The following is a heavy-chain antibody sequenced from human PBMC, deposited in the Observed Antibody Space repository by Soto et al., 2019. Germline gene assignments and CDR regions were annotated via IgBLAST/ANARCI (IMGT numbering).Heavy chain of an antibody. CDR1: GYTFTSYG. V-gene: IGHV1-18*04. CDR2: ISAYNGNT. CDR3: ARDWDTAMVTPYYYYGMDV. D-gene: IGHD5-18*01. Sequence: QVQLVQSGAEVKKPGASVKVSCKASGYTFTSYGISWVRQAPGQGLEWMGWISAYNGNTNYAQKLQGRVTMTTDTSTSTAYMELRSLRSDDTAVYYCARDWDTAMVTPYYYYGMDVWGQGTTVTVSS. J-gene: IGHJ6*02.